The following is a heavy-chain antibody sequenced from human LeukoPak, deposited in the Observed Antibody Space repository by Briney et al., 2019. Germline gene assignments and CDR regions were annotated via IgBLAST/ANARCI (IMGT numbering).Heavy chain of an antibody. CDR2: ISFDRSNK. V-gene: IGHV3-30*18. J-gene: IGHJ6*02. CDR1: GFTFSIYG. Sequence: PGGSLRLSCATSGFTFSIYGMHWVRQAPGKGLEWVAVISFDRSNKFYADSVKGRFTISRDNSKNTVDLQMNSLRAEDTAVYYCAKEYGTGSYNYYYGMDVWGQGTSVTVS. CDR3: AKEYGTGSYNYYYGMDV. D-gene: IGHD3-10*01.